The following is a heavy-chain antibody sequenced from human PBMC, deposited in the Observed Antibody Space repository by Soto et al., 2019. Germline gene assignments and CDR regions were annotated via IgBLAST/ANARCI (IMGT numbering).Heavy chain of an antibody. CDR1: GYPVTAYY. CDR2: INPATGAA. V-gene: IGHV1-2*02. Sequence: QLHLVQSGAVVKKPGASVTVSCSASGYPVTAYYMHWVRQAPGRGLEWMGGINPATGAAKYTQTFQGRVHMTRDPSTSTVFMELSGLTSEDPAVFSCARGGGVGVAGSAAFDMWGQGTLVTVSS. J-gene: IGHJ3*02. CDR3: ARGGGVGVAGSAAFDM. D-gene: IGHD3-3*01.